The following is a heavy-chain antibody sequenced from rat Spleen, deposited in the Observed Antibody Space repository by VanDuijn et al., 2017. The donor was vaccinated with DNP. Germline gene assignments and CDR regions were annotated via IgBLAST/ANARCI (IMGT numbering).Heavy chain of an antibody. CDR1: GFTFSNYD. J-gene: IGHJ3*01. V-gene: IGHV5-7*01. CDR3: ASDSFAY. Sequence: EVQLVESGGGLVQPGRSMKLSCAASGFTFSNYDMAWVRQAPKKGLEWVATISYDGSSTYYRDSVKGRFTISRDNAKSTLYLQRDSLRSEDTATYYCASDSFAYWGQGTLVTVSS. CDR2: ISYDGSST.